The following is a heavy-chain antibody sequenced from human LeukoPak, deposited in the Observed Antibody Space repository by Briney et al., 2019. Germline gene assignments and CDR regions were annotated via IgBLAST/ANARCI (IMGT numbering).Heavy chain of an antibody. V-gene: IGHV3-21*01. J-gene: IGHJ6*03. D-gene: IGHD1-26*01. CDR3: ARDPYSGGYGDDYYYMDV. CDR2: ITSTSSYM. Sequence: PGGSLRLSCAASGFTFSTYNMNWVRRAPGKGLEWVSSITSTSSYMYYADSVKGRFTISRDNAQNSLYLHMSSLRAEDTAVYYCARDPYSGGYGDDYYYMDVWGKGTTVTISS. CDR1: GFTFSTYN.